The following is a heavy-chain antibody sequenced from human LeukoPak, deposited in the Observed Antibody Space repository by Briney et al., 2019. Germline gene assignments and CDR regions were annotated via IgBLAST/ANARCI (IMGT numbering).Heavy chain of an antibody. D-gene: IGHD3-22*01. CDR3: ARGRWNYDSSGYYTPRSNYFDY. J-gene: IGHJ4*02. Sequence: SETLSLTCTVSGGSISSYYWSWLRQPPGKGLEWIGYIYYSGSTNYNPSLKSRVTISVDTSKNQFSLKLSSVTAADTAVYYCARGRWNYDSSGYYTPRSNYFDYWGQGTLVTVSS. V-gene: IGHV4-59*12. CDR1: GGSISSYY. CDR2: IYYSGST.